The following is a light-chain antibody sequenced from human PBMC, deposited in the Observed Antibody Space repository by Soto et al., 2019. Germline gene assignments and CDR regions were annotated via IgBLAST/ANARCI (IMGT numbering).Light chain of an antibody. Sequence: AIQMTQSPSSLSASVGARVTITCRASQGSRNDLGWYQQKPGKAPELLIFAASNLQGEVPSRFSGSGSGTDFTLTISSLQPEDFATYYCLQDYNYPWTFGQGTKVDIK. CDR1: QGSRND. J-gene: IGKJ1*01. CDR2: AAS. V-gene: IGKV1-6*01. CDR3: LQDYNYPWT.